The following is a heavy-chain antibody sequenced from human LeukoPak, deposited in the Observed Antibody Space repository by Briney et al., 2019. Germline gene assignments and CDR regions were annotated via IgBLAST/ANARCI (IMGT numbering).Heavy chain of an antibody. V-gene: IGHV3-23*01. CDR2: ISGSGDRT. CDR1: GFTFSSSA. Sequence: GGSLRLSCAASGFTFSSSAMSWVRQAPGRGLEWVSTISGSGDRTYYADSVKGRFTISRDNSKNTLFLHMNSLRAEDTAVYSCAKGYYGSGSYGWFDYWGQGTLVTVSS. J-gene: IGHJ4*02. CDR3: AKGYYGSGSYGWFDY. D-gene: IGHD3-10*01.